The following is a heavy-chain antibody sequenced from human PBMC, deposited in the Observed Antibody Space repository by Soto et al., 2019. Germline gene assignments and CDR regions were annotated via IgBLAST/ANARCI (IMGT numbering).Heavy chain of an antibody. CDR3: ARDPGGGNYYYDSSAPFDY. D-gene: IGHD3-22*01. CDR2: IIPILGIA. CDR1: GGTFSSYT. J-gene: IGHJ4*02. Sequence: QVQLVQSGAEVKKPGSSVKVSCKASGGTFSSYTISWVRQAPGQGLEWMGRIIPILGIANYAQKFQGRVTITADKSTSTAYVELSSLRSEDTAVYYCARDPGGGNYYYDSSAPFDYWGQGTLVTVSS. V-gene: IGHV1-69*08.